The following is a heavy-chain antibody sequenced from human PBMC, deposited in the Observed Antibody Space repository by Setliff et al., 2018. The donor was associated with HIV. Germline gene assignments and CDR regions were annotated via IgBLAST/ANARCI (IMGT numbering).Heavy chain of an antibody. V-gene: IGHV4-34*01. CDR3: ARVASYDFWSGYLHYFDY. D-gene: IGHD3-3*01. Sequence: SETLSLTCAVYGGSFSGYYWSWIRQPPGKGLEWIEEINHGGSTDSNPSLKSRVTISVDTSKNQFSLNLTSLTAADTAVYYCARVASYDFWSGYLHYFDYWGQGTPVTAPQ. CDR2: INHGGST. J-gene: IGHJ4*02. CDR1: GGSFSGYY.